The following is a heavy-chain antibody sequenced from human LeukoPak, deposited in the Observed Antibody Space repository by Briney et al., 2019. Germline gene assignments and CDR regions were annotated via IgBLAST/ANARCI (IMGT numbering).Heavy chain of an antibody. V-gene: IGHV3-21*01. D-gene: IGHD3-9*01. Sequence: GSLRLSCAASGFTFSNCAMNWVRQAPGKGLEWVSSISSSSSYIYYADLVKGRFTISRDNAKNSLYLQMNSLRAEDTAVYYCAREEDDILTGYPTSEGMDVWGQGTTVTVSS. J-gene: IGHJ6*02. CDR2: ISSSSSYI. CDR1: GFTFSNCA. CDR3: AREEDDILTGYPTSEGMDV.